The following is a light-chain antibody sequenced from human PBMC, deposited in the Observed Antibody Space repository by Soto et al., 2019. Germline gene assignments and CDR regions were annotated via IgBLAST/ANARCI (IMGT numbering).Light chain of an antibody. J-gene: IGLJ1*01. V-gene: IGLV2-14*01. CDR1: SSDVGGYNY. CDR3: SSYTASSTYV. CDR2: DVS. Sequence: LTQPASVSGSPGQSITISCTGTSSDVGGYNYVSWYQQHPGKAPKLMIYDVSNRPSGVSNRFSGSKSGNTASLTISGLQAEDEADYYCSSYTASSTYVFGTGTKVTVL.